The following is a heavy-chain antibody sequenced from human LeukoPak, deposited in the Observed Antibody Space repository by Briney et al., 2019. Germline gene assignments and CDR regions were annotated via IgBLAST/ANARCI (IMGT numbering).Heavy chain of an antibody. CDR2: ISYDGSNK. J-gene: IGHJ6*03. CDR3: AKAGGRIMIFGVDYYYYYMDV. V-gene: IGHV3-30-3*01. D-gene: IGHD3-3*01. CDR1: GFTFSSYA. Sequence: GGSLRLSCAASGFTFSSYAMHWVRQAPGKGLEWVAVISYDGSNKYYADSVKGRFTISRDNSKNTLYLQMNSLRAEDTAVYYCAKAGGRIMIFGVDYYYYYMDVWGKGTTVTVPS.